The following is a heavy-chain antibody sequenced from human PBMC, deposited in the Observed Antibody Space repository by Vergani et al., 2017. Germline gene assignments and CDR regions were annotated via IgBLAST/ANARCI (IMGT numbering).Heavy chain of an antibody. CDR2: IWYDGSNK. CDR3: ARGGLSTYYYYGMDV. Sequence: QAQLVESGGGVVQPGRSLRLSCAASGFTFSSYGMHWVRQAPGKGLEWVAVIWYDGSNKYYADSVKGRFTISRDNSKNTLYLQMNSLRAEDTAVYYCARGGLSTYYYYGMDVWGQGTTVTVSS. CDR1: GFTFSSYG. V-gene: IGHV3-33*01. J-gene: IGHJ6*02.